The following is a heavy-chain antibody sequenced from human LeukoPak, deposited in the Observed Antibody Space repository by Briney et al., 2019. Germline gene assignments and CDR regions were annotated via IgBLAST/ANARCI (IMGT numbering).Heavy chain of an antibody. Sequence: GGSLRLSCAASGFTFSSYWMSWVRQAPGKGLEWVANIKQDGSEKYYVDSVKGRFTISRDNAKNSLYLQMNSLRAEDTAVYYCARHQWLVDDVFDVWGQGTMVTVSS. D-gene: IGHD6-19*01. CDR2: IKQDGSEK. CDR1: GFTFSSYW. V-gene: IGHV3-7*01. CDR3: ARHQWLVDDVFDV. J-gene: IGHJ3*01.